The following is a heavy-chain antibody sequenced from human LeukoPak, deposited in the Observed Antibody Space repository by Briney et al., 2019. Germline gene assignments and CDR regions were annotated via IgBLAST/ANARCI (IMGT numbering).Heavy chain of an antibody. V-gene: IGHV4-38-2*01. J-gene: IGHJ5*02. D-gene: IGHD2-15*01. Sequence: SETLSLTCGVSGYSISSGYYWGWIRQPPGKGLEWIGSIYHGGSTYYNPSLKSRVTISVDTSKNQFSVKLSSLTAADTAVYHCARVIYCSGGSCYDGAWFDPWGRGTLVTVSS. CDR3: ARVIYCSGGSCYDGAWFDP. CDR2: IYHGGST. CDR1: GYSISSGYY.